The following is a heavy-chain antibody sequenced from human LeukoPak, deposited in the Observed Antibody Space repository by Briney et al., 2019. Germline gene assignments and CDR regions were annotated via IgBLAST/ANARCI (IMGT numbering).Heavy chain of an antibody. Sequence: SGTLSLTCAVSGGSISNSNWWSWVRQPPGKGLEWIGEIYHSGSTNYNPSLKSRVIISIDKSKNQFSPKLSSVTAADTAVYYCARAGVVVTPYGAFDIWGQGTMVTVSS. J-gene: IGHJ3*02. V-gene: IGHV4-4*02. CDR3: ARAGVVVTPYGAFDI. CDR1: GGSISNSNW. D-gene: IGHD3-22*01. CDR2: IYHSGST.